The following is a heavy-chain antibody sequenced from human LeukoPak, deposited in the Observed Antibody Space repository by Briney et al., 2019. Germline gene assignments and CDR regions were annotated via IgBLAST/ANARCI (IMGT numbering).Heavy chain of an antibody. J-gene: IGHJ6*03. Sequence: SETLSLTCTVSGGSISSYYWSWIRQPAGKGLEWIGRIYTSGSTNYNPSLKSRVTMSVDTSKNQFSLKLSSVTAADMAVYYCARAYGDYELLYYYYYMDVWGKGTTVTVSS. CDR1: GGSISSYY. V-gene: IGHV4-4*07. CDR3: ARAYGDYELLYYYYYMDV. CDR2: IYTSGST. D-gene: IGHD4-17*01.